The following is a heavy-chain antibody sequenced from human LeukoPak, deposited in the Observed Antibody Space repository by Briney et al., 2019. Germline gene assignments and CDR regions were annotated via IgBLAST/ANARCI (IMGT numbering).Heavy chain of an antibody. Sequence: GGSLRLSWAASGFTFSSYWMHWVRQAPGKGLVWVSRIKSDGSRTDYADSVKGRFTISRDNAKNTLYLQMNSLRAEDTAVYYCARELPFDYWGQGTLVTVSS. CDR3: ARELPFDY. CDR1: GFTFSSYW. J-gene: IGHJ4*01. V-gene: IGHV3-74*01. CDR2: IKSDGSRT.